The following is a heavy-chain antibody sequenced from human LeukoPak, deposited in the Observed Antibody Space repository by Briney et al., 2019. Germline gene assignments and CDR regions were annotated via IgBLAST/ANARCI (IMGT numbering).Heavy chain of an antibody. CDR2: VYTGDNT. CDR1: GFTVSDNY. D-gene: IGHD2-2*01. J-gene: IGHJ4*02. Sequence: GGSLRLSCAASGFTVSDNYMGWVRQAPGKGLEWVSVVYTGDNTYYAGSVKGRFTISRDNSKNTLYLQMNSLRAEDTAVYYCARDREAGTSASRFDYWGQGTLVTVSS. CDR3: ARDREAGTSASRFDY. V-gene: IGHV3-53*01.